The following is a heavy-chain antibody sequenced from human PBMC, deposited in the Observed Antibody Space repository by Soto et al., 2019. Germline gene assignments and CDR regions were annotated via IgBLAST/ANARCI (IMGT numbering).Heavy chain of an antibody. CDR2: IYHSGST. Sequence: NPSETLSLTCAVSGGSISSGGYSWSWIRQPPGKGLEWIGYIYHSGSTYYNPSLKSRVTISVDRSKNQFSLKLSSVTAADTAVYYCASTYYYDSSGYFHAFDIWGQGTMVTVSS. CDR3: ASTYYYDSSGYFHAFDI. J-gene: IGHJ3*02. V-gene: IGHV4-30-2*01. CDR1: GGSISSGGYS. D-gene: IGHD3-22*01.